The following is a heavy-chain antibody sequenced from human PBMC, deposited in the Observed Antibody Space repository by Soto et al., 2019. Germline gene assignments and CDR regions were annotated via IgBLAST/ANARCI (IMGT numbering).Heavy chain of an antibody. V-gene: IGHV3-23*01. CDR3: AKQAPYSNSWYEIDY. D-gene: IGHD6-13*01. CDR1: GFTFSSYA. Sequence: EVPLLESGGGLVQPGGSLRLSCAASGFTFSSYAMNWVRQAPGKGLEWVLGISGSGDSTHYADAVKGRFTISRDNSKNTLYLQMNSLRAEDTAVYYCAKQAPYSNSWYEIDYWGQGTLVIVST. CDR2: ISGSGDST. J-gene: IGHJ4*02.